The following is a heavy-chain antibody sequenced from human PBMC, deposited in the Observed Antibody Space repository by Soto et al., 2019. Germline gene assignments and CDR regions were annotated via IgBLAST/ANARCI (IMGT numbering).Heavy chain of an antibody. J-gene: IGHJ6*02. CDR1: GGSFSGYY. D-gene: IGHD3-3*01. V-gene: IGHV4-34*01. CDR3: AGRGLTIFGVTYYYYYYGMDV. Sequence: PSETLSLTXAVYGGSFSGYYWSWIRQPPGKGLEWIGEINHSGSTNYNPSLKSRVTISVDTSKNQFSLKLSSVTAADTAVYYCAGRGLTIFGVTYYYYYYGMDVWGQGTTVTVSS. CDR2: INHSGST.